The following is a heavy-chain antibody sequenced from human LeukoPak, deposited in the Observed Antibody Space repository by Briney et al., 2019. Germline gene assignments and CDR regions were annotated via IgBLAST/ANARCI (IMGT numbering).Heavy chain of an antibody. J-gene: IGHJ6*02. Sequence: ASVKVSCKASGYTFTSYDINWVRQATGQGLEWMGWMNPNSGNTGYAQKFQGRVTMTRNTSISTAYMELSSLRSEDTAVYYCARGHRYGIAAADPSYYYYGMDVWGQGTTVTVSS. V-gene: IGHV1-8*01. D-gene: IGHD6-13*01. CDR3: ARGHRYGIAAADPSYYYYGMDV. CDR1: GYTFTSYD. CDR2: MNPNSGNT.